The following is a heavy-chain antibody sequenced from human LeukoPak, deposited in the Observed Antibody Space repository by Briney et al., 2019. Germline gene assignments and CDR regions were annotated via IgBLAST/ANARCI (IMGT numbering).Heavy chain of an antibody. CDR2: IRSKANSYAT. J-gene: IGHJ4*02. Sequence: GGSLKLSCAASGFTFSGSAMHWVRQASGKGLEWVGRIRSKANSYATAYAASVKGRFTISRDDSKNTAYLQMNSLKTEDTAVYYCTSPPAIQDLTLWGGWGRGTLVTVSS. CDR1: GFTFSGSA. V-gene: IGHV3-73*01. D-gene: IGHD2-21*01. CDR3: TSPPAIQDLTLWGG.